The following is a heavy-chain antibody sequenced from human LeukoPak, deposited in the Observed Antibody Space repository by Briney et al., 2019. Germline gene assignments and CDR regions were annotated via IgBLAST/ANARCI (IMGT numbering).Heavy chain of an antibody. Sequence: SETLSLTCAVCGGSFSGYYWSWIRQPPGKGLEWIGEINHSGSTNYNPSLKSRVTISVDTSKNQFSLKLSSVTAADTAVYYCARGRKTGYSSGWSDYWGQGTLVTVSS. CDR2: INHSGST. V-gene: IGHV4-34*01. D-gene: IGHD6-19*01. CDR3: ARGRKTGYSSGWSDY. J-gene: IGHJ4*02. CDR1: GGSFSGYY.